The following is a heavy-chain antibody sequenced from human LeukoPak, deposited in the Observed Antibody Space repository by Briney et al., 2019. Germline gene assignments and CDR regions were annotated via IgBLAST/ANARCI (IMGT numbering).Heavy chain of an antibody. D-gene: IGHD1-26*01. CDR3: ARLVGASWFDS. CDR2: TYYRSKWSN. J-gene: IGHJ5*01. CDR1: GDSFSTNSAT. V-gene: IGHV6-1*01. Sequence: SQTLSLTCAISGDSFSTNSATWTWLRQSPSRGLEWLGRTYYRSKWSNDYAVSMKSRITINPDTSKNQFSLQLNSVTPEDTAVYYCARLVGASWFDSWGQGTLVTVSS.